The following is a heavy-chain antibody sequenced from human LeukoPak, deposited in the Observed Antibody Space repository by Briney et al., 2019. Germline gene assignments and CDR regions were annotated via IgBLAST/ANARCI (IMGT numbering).Heavy chain of an antibody. D-gene: IGHD6-19*01. J-gene: IGHJ4*02. V-gene: IGHV1-46*01. CDR3: ARDGGSGHGL. Sequence: ASVKVSCKPSGYTFSDYYIHWVRQAPGQGLEWMGIINPSGGSTSYAQKFQGRVTMTRDTSTSTVYMELSSLRSEDTAVYYCARDGGSGHGLWGQGTLVTVSS. CDR2: INPSGGST. CDR1: GYTFSDYY.